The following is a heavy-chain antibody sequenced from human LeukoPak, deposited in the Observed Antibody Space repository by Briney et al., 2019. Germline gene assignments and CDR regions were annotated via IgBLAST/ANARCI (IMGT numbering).Heavy chain of an antibody. V-gene: IGHV3-48*01. Sequence: GGSLRLSCEASGFIVSDYGMNWVRQAQGKGLEFVSYISSSGRTTFYADSVKGRFTISRDTAKNSLFLQMTSLGAEDTAMYYCASGYDFSDGSERGFANWGQGTLVTVSS. CDR2: ISSSGRTT. D-gene: IGHD3-3*01. J-gene: IGHJ4*02. CDR3: ASGYDFSDGSERGFAN. CDR1: GFIVSDYG.